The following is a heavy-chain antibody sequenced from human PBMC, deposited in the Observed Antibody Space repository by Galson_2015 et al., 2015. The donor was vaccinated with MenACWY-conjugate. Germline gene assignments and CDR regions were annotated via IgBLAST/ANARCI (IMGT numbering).Heavy chain of an antibody. CDR2: IIPILGIA. D-gene: IGHD5-18*01. Sequence: SVKVSCKASGGTFSSYAISWVRQAPGQGLEWMGRIIPILGIANYAQKFQGRVTITADKSTSTAYMELSSLRSEDTAVYYCARDRIQPCAFDIWGQGTMVTVSS. J-gene: IGHJ3*02. CDR3: ARDRIQPCAFDI. CDR1: GGTFSSYA. V-gene: IGHV1-69*04.